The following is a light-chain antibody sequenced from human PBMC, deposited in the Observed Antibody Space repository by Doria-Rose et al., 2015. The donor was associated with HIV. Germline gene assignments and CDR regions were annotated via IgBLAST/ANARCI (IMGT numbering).Light chain of an antibody. J-gene: IGKJ1*01. CDR1: QGFSSTY. CDR2: DGS. V-gene: IGKV3-20*01. CDR3: HQYGTSWT. Sequence: EIVLTQSPGTLSLSPGERATLSCRASQGFSSTYLAWYQQKPGQAPSLLIYDGSTGATGIPDRFSASGSGTDFTLTINRLEPEDFALYYCHQYGTSWTFGQGTKVEI.